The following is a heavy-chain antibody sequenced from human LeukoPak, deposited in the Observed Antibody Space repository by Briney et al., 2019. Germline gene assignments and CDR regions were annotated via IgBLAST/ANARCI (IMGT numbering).Heavy chain of an antibody. J-gene: IGHJ4*02. Sequence: GGSLRLSCAASGLTVSSNYMSWVRQAPGKGLEWVSVISGSGDNTYYADSVKGRFTISRDNSKNTLYLQMNSLRAEDTAVYYCAKGHCSGGYCYLDYWGQGTLVTVSS. CDR3: AKGHCSGGYCYLDY. CDR1: GLTVSSNY. D-gene: IGHD2-15*01. V-gene: IGHV3-23*01. CDR2: ISGSGDNT.